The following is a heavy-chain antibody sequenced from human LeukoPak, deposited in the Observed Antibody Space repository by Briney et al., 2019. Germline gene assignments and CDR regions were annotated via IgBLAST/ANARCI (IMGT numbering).Heavy chain of an antibody. V-gene: IGHV3-23*01. J-gene: IGHJ4*02. CDR2: ISDSGGST. Sequence: PGGSLRLSCAASGFTFRSYGMSWVRKAPGKGLEWVSSISDSGGSTNYADSVKGRFTISRDNSKNTLFLQMNTLRADDTAVYYCARCGDGLPCDFDFWGQGTLVTVSS. CDR1: GFTFRSYG. CDR3: ARCGDGLPCDFDF. D-gene: IGHD3-10*01.